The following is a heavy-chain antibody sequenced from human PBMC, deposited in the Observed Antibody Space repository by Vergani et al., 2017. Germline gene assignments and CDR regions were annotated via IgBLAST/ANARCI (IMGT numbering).Heavy chain of an antibody. D-gene: IGHD5-18*01. CDR3: VGGFTAMDY. CDR2: IYTSGST. J-gene: IGHJ4*02. V-gene: IGHV4-61*02. Sequence: QVQLQESGPGLVKPSQTLSLTCTVSGGSISSGSYYWSWIRQPAGKGLEWIGRIYTSGSTNYNPSLKSRVTISVDTSKNQFSLKLSSVTAADTAVYYCVGGFTAMDYWGQGTLVTVSS. CDR1: GGSISSGSYY.